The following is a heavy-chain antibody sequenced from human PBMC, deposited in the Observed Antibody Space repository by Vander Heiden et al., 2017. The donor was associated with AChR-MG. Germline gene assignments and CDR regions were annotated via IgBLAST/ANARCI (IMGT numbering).Heavy chain of an antibody. CDR1: GFTVNNHS. D-gene: IGHD5-12*01. CDR3: AVHSRVATRDPGY. Sequence: EVQLVDTGGGLIQPGGSLRLSSAASGFTVNNHSRSWVRQAPGKGLEWVSVIYSGGSTFYADSVKGRFTISRDNSKNTLYLQMNSLRGEDTAVYYCAVHSRVATRDPGYWGQGTLVTVSS. CDR2: IYSGGST. J-gene: IGHJ4*02. V-gene: IGHV3-53*02.